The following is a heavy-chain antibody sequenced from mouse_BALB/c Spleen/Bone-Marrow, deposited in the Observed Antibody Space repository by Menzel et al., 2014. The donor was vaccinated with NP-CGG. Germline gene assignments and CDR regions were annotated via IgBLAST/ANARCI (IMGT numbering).Heavy chain of an antibody. V-gene: IGHV1-9*01. J-gene: IGHJ2*01. D-gene: IGHD2-4*01. CDR2: ILPGSGST. Sequence: QVQLQQPGAELMKSGASVKISCKATGYTFSSYWIEWVKQRPGHGLEWIGEILPGSGSTNYNEKFKGKATFTAYTSSNTAYMQLSSLSSKDTAVYYCARLITERDYWGQGTTLTVSS. CDR3: ARLITERDY. CDR1: GYTFSSYW.